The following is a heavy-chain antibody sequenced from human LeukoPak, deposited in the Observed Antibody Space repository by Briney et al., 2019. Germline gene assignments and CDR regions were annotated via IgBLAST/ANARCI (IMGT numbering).Heavy chain of an antibody. CDR2: ISAYNGNT. J-gene: IGHJ6*02. CDR3: AGGAIAPVVPADLDV. Sequence: ASVTVSFTASVYTFTSYGISWVRQAPGQGLEWMGWISAYNGNTNYAQKLQGRVTMTTDTSTSTAYMELRSLRSDDTAVYYCAGGAIAPVVPADLDVWGQGTTVTVSS. CDR1: VYTFTSYG. V-gene: IGHV1-18*01. D-gene: IGHD2-2*01.